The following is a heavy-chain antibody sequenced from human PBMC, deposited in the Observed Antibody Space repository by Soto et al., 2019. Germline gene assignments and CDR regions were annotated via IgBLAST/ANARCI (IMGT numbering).Heavy chain of an antibody. Sequence: GGSVKGSCKASGYTLTGYYIHWVRQAPGQGLEWMGWINPNSGGTNYAQKFQGWVTMTRDTSISTAYMELSRLRSDDTAVYYRAREGGTFYYYYGMDVWGQGTTVTVSS. CDR2: INPNSGGT. CDR1: GYTLTGYY. D-gene: IGHD1-7*01. CDR3: AREGGTFYYYYGMDV. V-gene: IGHV1-2*04. J-gene: IGHJ6*02.